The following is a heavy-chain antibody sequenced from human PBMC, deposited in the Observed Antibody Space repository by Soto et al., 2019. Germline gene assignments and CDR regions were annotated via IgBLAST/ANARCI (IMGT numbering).Heavy chain of an antibody. D-gene: IGHD3-10*01. CDR2: ISDSGTDK. CDR1: GFTFNTYS. CDR3: ARDLYTGSRPGY. Sequence: EVQLVASGGGLVKPGGSLRLSCAASGFTFNTYSMNWVRQAPGKGLEWVSSISDSGTDKYYADSVTGRSTVSRDNAKNSLYLQMNSLRAEDTGLYYCARDLYTGSRPGYWGQGTLVTVSS. J-gene: IGHJ4*02. V-gene: IGHV3-21*01.